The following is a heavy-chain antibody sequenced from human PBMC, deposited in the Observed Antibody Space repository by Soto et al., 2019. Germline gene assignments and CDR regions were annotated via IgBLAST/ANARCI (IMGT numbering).Heavy chain of an antibody. J-gene: IGHJ6*02. CDR2: ISVYNGNT. V-gene: IGHV1-18*01. CDR1: GYTFTGYG. D-gene: IGHD3-10*01. Sequence: QVQLVQSGGEVKKPGASVKVSCKASGYTFTGYGISWVRQAPGQGLEWMGWISVYNGNTKNIQNRQGRVTMTTDPSTSTAYMELRSLRFDDTAVYYCARSGQPCYYYYIMDVWGQGTTVTVSS. CDR3: ARSGQPCYYYYIMDV.